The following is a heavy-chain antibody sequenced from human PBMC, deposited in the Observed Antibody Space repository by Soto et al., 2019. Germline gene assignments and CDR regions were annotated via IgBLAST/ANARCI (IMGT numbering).Heavy chain of an antibody. D-gene: IGHD5-12*01. CDR1: GGSISSSSYY. V-gene: IGHV4-39*01. J-gene: IGHJ4*02. CDR3: ARRERWLQFDY. CDR2: IYYSGST. Sequence: QLQLQESGPGLVKPSETLSLTCTVSGGSISSSSYYWGWIRQPPGKGLEWIGSIYYSGSTYYNPSLKSRVTISVDTSKNQFSLKLSSVTAADTAVYYCARRERWLQFDYWGQGTLVTVSS.